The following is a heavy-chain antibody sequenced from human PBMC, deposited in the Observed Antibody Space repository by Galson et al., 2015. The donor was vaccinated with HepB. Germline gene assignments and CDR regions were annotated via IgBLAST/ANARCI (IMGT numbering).Heavy chain of an antibody. Sequence: SLRLSCAASGFTFSDYAMHWVRQTPGKGLEWVAVISYGGSDEYYADSVKGRFTISRDNSKGTLYLQLNSLRTDDTAVYFCAISGCGCRGGSCYTDLWGQGTLVTVSS. V-gene: IGHV3-30*03. D-gene: IGHD2-15*01. CDR2: ISYGGSDE. CDR1: GFTFSDYA. CDR3: AISGCGCRGGSCYTDL. J-gene: IGHJ5*02.